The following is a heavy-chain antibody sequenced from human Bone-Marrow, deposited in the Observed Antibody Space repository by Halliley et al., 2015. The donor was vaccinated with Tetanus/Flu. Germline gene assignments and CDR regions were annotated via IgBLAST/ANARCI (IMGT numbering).Heavy chain of an antibody. D-gene: IGHD3-3*01. CDR2: IGFDGSNK. CDR1: GFIFSDSA. CDR3: ARGQDYGVTITRGKNYYGMDF. J-gene: IGHJ6*02. V-gene: IGHV3-33*01. Sequence: SLRLSCAASGFIFSDSAMHWVRQAPGKGLEWVAVIGFDGSNKFYSDSVKGRFTISRDNSKNTLFLQMDSLRADDTAVYYCARGQDYGVTITRGKNYYGMDFWGQGTAVSVSS.